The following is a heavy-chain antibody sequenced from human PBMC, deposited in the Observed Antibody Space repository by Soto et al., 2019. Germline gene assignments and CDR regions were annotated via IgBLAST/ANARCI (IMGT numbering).Heavy chain of an antibody. Sequence: EVHLVESGGGLVQPGGSLRLSCATSGFSFPVYWMTWVRQAPGKGLEWVANLKHDVSEEDYVDSVKGRFTIFRDNAKNSRFLQMNSLRAEDTAVYYCARGGRWLDYWGQGTLVTVAS. CDR2: LKHDVSEE. CDR1: GFSFPVYW. D-gene: IGHD1-26*01. CDR3: ARGGRWLDY. V-gene: IGHV3-7*01. J-gene: IGHJ4*02.